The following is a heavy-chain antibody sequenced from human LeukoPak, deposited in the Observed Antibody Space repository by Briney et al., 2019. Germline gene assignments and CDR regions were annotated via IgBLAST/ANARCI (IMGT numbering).Heavy chain of an antibody. CDR3: ARDSRLRDRYYYYYMDV. J-gene: IGHJ6*03. Sequence: SVKVSCKASGGTFSSYAISWVRQAPGQGLEWVGGIIPIFGTANYAQKFQGRVTITADKSTSTAYMELSSLRSEDTAVYYCARDSRLRDRYYYYYMDVWGKGTTVTVSS. V-gene: IGHV1-69*06. CDR2: IIPIFGTA. D-gene: IGHD2-15*01. CDR1: GGTFSSYA.